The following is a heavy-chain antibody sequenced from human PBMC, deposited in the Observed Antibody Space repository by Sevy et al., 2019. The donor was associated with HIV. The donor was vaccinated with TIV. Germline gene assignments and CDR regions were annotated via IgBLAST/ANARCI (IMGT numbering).Heavy chain of an antibody. V-gene: IGHV4-34*01. CDR3: ARAPPVVVVPGAPSWFDP. J-gene: IGHJ5*02. CDR2: INHSGST. Sequence: SETLSVTCAVYGGSFSGYYWNWIRQSPGKGLEWIGEINHSGSTHYNPSLKSRVTISVDTSKNQFSLRLNSVTAADTAVYYCARAPPVVVVPGAPSWFDPWGQGTLVTVSS. CDR1: GGSFSGYY. D-gene: IGHD2-2*01.